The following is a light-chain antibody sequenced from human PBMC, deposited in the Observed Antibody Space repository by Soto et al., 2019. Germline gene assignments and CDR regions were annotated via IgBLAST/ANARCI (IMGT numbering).Light chain of an antibody. CDR3: QQYNSFSPGT. CDR1: XSISTW. CDR2: DAS. V-gene: IGKV1-5*01. Sequence: DIQMTQSPSTLSASVGDRVTITCXASXSISTWLAWYQQTPGKVPKLLIYDASTLESGVPSRFSGSGSGTEFTLTINSLQPDDFATYYCQQYNSFSPGTFGQGTKVDI. J-gene: IGKJ1*01.